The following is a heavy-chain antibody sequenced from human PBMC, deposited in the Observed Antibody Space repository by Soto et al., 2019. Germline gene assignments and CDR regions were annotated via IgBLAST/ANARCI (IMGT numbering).Heavy chain of an antibody. CDR1: GFTFSSYG. CDR3: ARDLSLRHRDCGGDCLTPPPIGYFDY. Sequence: QVQLVESGGGVVQPGRSLRLSCAASGFTFSSYGMHWVRQAPGKGLEWVAVIWYDGSNKYYADSVKGRFTISRDNSKITLYLQMNSLRAEDTAVYYCARDLSLRHRDCGGDCLTPPPIGYFDYWGQGTLVTVSS. V-gene: IGHV3-33*01. J-gene: IGHJ4*02. D-gene: IGHD2-21*02. CDR2: IWYDGSNK.